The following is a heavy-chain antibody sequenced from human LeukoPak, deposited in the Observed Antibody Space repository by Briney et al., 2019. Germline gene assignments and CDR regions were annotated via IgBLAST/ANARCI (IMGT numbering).Heavy chain of an antibody. Sequence: SVKVSCKASGGTFSSYAISWVRQVPGQGLEWMGRIIPILGIANYAQKFQGRVTITADKSTSTAYMELSSLRSEDTAVYYCARGVVVVPAPWVHFDYWGQGTLVTVSS. J-gene: IGHJ4*02. CDR2: IIPILGIA. D-gene: IGHD2-2*01. V-gene: IGHV1-69*04. CDR1: GGTFSSYA. CDR3: ARGVVVVPAPWVHFDY.